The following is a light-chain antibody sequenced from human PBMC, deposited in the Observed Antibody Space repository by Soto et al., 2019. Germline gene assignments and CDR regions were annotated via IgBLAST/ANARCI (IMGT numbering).Light chain of an antibody. CDR1: QYVSNK. CDR2: GAS. Sequence: EIVMTQSPATLSVSPGETATLSCRASQYVSNKVAWYQQKPGQAPSLLILGASTRATGVPARFSGSGSGTEFTLSISSLQSEDFAVYYCQQRSNWPITFGQGTRLEIK. CDR3: QQRSNWPIT. V-gene: IGKV3-15*01. J-gene: IGKJ5*01.